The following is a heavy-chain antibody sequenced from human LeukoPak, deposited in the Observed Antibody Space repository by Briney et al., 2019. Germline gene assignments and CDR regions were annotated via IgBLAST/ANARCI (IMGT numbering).Heavy chain of an antibody. Sequence: SETLSLTCTVSGGSISSSSYYWGWIRQPPGKGLEWIGNIYYSGSTYYNPSLKSRVTISVDTSKNQFSLKLTSVTAADTAVYYCARGRNYYGSGSYYMTAFDIWGQGTMVTVSS. CDR3: ARGRNYYGSGSYYMTAFDI. J-gene: IGHJ3*02. CDR2: IYYSGST. V-gene: IGHV4-39*01. CDR1: GGSISSSSYY. D-gene: IGHD3-10*01.